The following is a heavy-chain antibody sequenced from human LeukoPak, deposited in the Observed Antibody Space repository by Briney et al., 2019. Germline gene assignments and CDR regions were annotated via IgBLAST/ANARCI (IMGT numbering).Heavy chain of an antibody. J-gene: IGHJ4*02. D-gene: IGHD3-22*01. CDR3: AKLDYYDTH. CDR2: ITGSSAST. Sequence: GGSLRLSCAASGFTFSSYAMSWVRQAPGKGLEWVSSITGSSASTYYADSMKGRFTISRDNSKNTLYLQMNSLRAEDMAVYFCAKLDYYDTHWGQGTLVTVSS. CDR1: GFTFSSYA. V-gene: IGHV3-23*01.